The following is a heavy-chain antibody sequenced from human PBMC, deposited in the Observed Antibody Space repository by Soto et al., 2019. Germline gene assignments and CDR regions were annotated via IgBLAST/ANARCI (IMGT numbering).Heavy chain of an antibody. V-gene: IGHV2-5*02. CDR2: IYWDDYK. D-gene: IGHD4-17*01. CDR1: GFSLSTSGVG. Sequence: QITLKESGPTLVKPTQTLTLTCTFSGFSLSTSGVGVGWIRQPPGKALEWLAVIYWDDYKHYSPSLKSRLTITKDTAKNRVVLTVTNMDPVDTATYYCAHKGYGDYPLDYWGQGTLLTVSS. CDR3: AHKGYGDYPLDY. J-gene: IGHJ4*02.